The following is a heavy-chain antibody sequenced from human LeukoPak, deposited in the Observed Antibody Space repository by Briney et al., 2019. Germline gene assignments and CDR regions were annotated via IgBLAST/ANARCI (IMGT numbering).Heavy chain of an antibody. CDR2: IDAYSGNT. J-gene: IGHJ3*02. D-gene: IGHD3-10*01. V-gene: IGHV1-18*01. CDR3: ARDRPGDEAFDI. Sequence: AASVKVSCKAFGYRFTTYGVSWVRQAPGQGLEWMGWIDAYSGNTNYVQRFQGRVTMTTDTSTSTGYMELRSLRSDDTAVYYCARDRPGDEAFDIWGQGTTVTVSS. CDR1: GYRFTTYG.